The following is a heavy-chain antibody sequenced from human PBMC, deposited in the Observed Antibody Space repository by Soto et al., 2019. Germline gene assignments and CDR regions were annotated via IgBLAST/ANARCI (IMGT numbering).Heavy chain of an antibody. Sequence: SVKVSCKASGGTFSSYAISWVRQAPGQGLEWMGGIIPIFGTANYAQKFQGRVTITADESTSTAYMELSSLRSEDTAVYYCARNARQQLVHLPLDYWGQGTLVTVSS. D-gene: IGHD6-13*01. CDR2: IIPIFGTA. J-gene: IGHJ4*02. CDR3: ARNARQQLVHLPLDY. CDR1: GGTFSSYA. V-gene: IGHV1-69*13.